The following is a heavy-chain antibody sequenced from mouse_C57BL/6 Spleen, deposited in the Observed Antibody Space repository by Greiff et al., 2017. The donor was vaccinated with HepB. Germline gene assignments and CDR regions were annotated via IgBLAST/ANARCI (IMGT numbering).Heavy chain of an antibody. J-gene: IGHJ2*01. D-gene: IGHD3-3*01. CDR1: GFTFSSYG. V-gene: IGHV5-6*01. CDR2: ISSGGSYT. Sequence: EVKLTESGGDLVKPGGSLKLSCAASGFTFSSYGMSWVRQTPDKRLEWVATISSGGSYTYYPDSVKGRFTISRDNAKNTLYLQMSSLKSEDTAMYYCARHRGNYFDYWGQGTTLTVSS. CDR3: ARHRGNYFDY.